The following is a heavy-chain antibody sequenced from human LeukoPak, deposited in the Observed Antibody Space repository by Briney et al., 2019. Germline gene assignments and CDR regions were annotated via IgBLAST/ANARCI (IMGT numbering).Heavy chain of an antibody. CDR1: GGSFSGYY. V-gene: IGHV4-34*01. CDR2: INHSGST. J-gene: IGHJ6*03. CDR3: ARGLGSSSLFADYYYYMDV. D-gene: IGHD6-13*01. Sequence: SETLSLTCAVYGGSFSGYYWSWIRHPPGKGLEWIGEINHSGSTNYNPSLKSRVTISVDTSKNQFSLKLSSVTAADTAVYYCARGLGSSSLFADYYYYMDVWGKGTTVTVSS.